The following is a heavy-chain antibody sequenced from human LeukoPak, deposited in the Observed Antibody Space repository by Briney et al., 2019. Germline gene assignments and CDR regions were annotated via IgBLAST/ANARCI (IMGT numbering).Heavy chain of an antibody. V-gene: IGHV3-7*01. CDR2: INQDGSEK. CDR3: ARGSSGYYYYYYGMDV. J-gene: IGHJ6*02. D-gene: IGHD3-22*01. Sequence: PGGSLRLSCAASGVTFSSYWMSWVRQAPGKGLQWVADINQDGSEKYYVDSVKGRFTMSRDNAKNSLYLQMDSLRAEDTAVYYCARGSSGYYYYYYGMDVWGQGTTVTVSS. CDR1: GVTFSSYW.